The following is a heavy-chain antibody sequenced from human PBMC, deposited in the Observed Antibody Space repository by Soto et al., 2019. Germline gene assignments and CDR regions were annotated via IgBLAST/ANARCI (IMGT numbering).Heavy chain of an antibody. CDR3: ARRRKLGRFDY. Sequence: GGSLRLSCAASGFTFSSYEMNWVRQAPGKGLEWVSYISSSGSTIYYADSVKGRFTISRDNAKNSLYLQMNSLRAEDTAVYYCARRRKLGRFDYWGQGTLVTVSS. D-gene: IGHD7-27*01. CDR2: ISSSGSTI. V-gene: IGHV3-48*03. J-gene: IGHJ4*02. CDR1: GFTFSSYE.